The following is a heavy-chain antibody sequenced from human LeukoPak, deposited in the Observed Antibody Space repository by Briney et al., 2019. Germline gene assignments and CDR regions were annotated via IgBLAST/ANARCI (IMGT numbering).Heavy chain of an antibody. D-gene: IGHD5-12*01. CDR1: GFTFSSYG. CDR2: IRFDGSNT. V-gene: IGHV3-30*02. J-gene: IGHJ6*03. Sequence: GGSLRLSCAASGFTFSSYGMHWVRQAPGKGLEWVAFIRFDGSNTYYADSVKGRFTISRDNSKNTLYLQMKSLRAEDTAVYYCAKGGGYEAQYYYYYLDVWGKGTTVTISS. CDR3: AKGGGYEAQYYYYYLDV.